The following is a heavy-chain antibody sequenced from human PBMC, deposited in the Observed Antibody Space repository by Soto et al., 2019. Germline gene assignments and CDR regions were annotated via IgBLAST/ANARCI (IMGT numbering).Heavy chain of an antibody. J-gene: IGHJ4*02. V-gene: IGHV4-34*01. D-gene: IGHD2-21*02. CDR1: GGSFSGYY. Sequence: PSETLSLTCAVYGGSFSGYYWSWIRQPPGKGLEWIGEINHSGSTNYNPSLKSRVTISVATSKNQFSLKLSSVTAADTAVYYCARHLPYCGGDCYSLDYWGQGTLVTVS. CDR3: ARHLPYCGGDCYSLDY. CDR2: INHSGST.